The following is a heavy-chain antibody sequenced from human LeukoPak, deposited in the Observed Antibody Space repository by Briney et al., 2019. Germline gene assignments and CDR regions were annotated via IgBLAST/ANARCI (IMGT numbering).Heavy chain of an antibody. CDR1: GFTFSSYG. D-gene: IGHD3-10*02. V-gene: IGHV3-23*01. Sequence: PGGSLRLSCAASGFTFSSYGMSWVRQAPGKGLEWVSAIETGGASTYYADSVKGRFTISRDNSKNTLYLQMNSLRAEDTAVYYCARITMSRFDPWGQGTLVTVS. J-gene: IGHJ5*02. CDR2: IETGGAST. CDR3: ARITMSRFDP.